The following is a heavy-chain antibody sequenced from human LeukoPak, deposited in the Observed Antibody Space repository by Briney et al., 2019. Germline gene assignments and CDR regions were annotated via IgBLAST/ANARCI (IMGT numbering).Heavy chain of an antibody. J-gene: IGHJ4*02. CDR2: ISAYNGNT. D-gene: IGHD3-16*01. Sequence: GASVKVSCKASGYTFTSYGISWVRQAPGQGLEWMGWISAYNGNTNYAQKLQGRVTMTTDTSTSTAYMELSRLRSDDTAVYYCARPRTFRGVPYYRGQGTLVTVSS. CDR1: GYTFTSYG. CDR3: ARPRTFRGVPYY. V-gene: IGHV1-18*01.